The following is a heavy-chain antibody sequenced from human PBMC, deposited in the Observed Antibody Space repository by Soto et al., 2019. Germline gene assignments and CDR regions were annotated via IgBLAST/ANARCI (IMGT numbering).Heavy chain of an antibody. D-gene: IGHD1-1*01. CDR2: IYATGTT. J-gene: IGHJ5*02. V-gene: IGHV4-4*07. CDR1: GASISGFY. Sequence: SETLSLTCTVSGASISGFYWSWIRKSAGKGLEWTGRIYATGTTDYNPSLKSRVMMSVDTSKKQFSLKLRSVTAADTAVYYCVRDGTKTLRDWFDPWGQGISVTVSS. CDR3: VRDGTKTLRDWFDP.